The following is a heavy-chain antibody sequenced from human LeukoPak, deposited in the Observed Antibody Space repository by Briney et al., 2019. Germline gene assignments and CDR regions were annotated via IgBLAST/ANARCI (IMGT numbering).Heavy chain of an antibody. J-gene: IGHJ6*03. D-gene: IGHD3-3*01. CDR3: ARGGITIFGVVSYMDV. Sequence: GGSLRLSCAASRFTFSTYWMHWVRQAPGKGLVWVSRINSDGSSTGYADSVKGRFTISRDNAKNTLYLQMNSLRAEDTALYYCARGGITIFGVVSYMDVWGKGTTVTVSS. CDR2: INSDGSST. CDR1: RFTFSTYW. V-gene: IGHV3-74*01.